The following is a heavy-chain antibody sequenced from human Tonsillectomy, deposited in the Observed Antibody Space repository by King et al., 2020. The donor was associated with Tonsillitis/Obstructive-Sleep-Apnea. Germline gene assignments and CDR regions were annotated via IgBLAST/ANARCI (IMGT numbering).Heavy chain of an antibody. D-gene: IGHD3-10*01. CDR1: GFTFSSYA. Sequence: VQLVESGGGLVQPGGSLRLSCAASGFTFSSYAMSWVRQAPGKGLEWVSAISGSGGSTYYADSVKGRFTISRDNSKNTLYLQMNSLRAEDTAVYYCANSLGVLLWFGEFGDAFDIWGQGTMVTVSS. V-gene: IGHV3-23*04. J-gene: IGHJ3*02. CDR3: ANSLGVLLWFGEFGDAFDI. CDR2: ISGSGGST.